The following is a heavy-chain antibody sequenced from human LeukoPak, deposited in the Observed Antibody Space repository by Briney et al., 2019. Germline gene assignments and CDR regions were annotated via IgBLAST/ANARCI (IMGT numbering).Heavy chain of an antibody. CDR1: GGSISSGSYY. CDR3: ARELVYSYGHFDY. Sequence: SETLSLTCTASGGSISSGSYYWSWIRQPAGKGLEWIGRIYTSGSTNYNPSLKSRVTISVDTSKNQFSLKLSSVTAADTAVYYCARELVYSYGHFDYWGQGTLVTVSS. J-gene: IGHJ4*02. V-gene: IGHV4-61*02. D-gene: IGHD5-18*01. CDR2: IYTSGST.